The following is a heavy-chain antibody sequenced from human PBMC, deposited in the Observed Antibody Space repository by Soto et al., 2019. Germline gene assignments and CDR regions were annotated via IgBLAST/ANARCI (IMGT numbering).Heavy chain of an antibody. V-gene: IGHV1-3*01. CDR3: AGELQGLYCFDF. J-gene: IGHJ4*02. CDR1: GYSFTSYA. D-gene: IGHD4-4*01. CDR2: INADNGDT. Sequence: ASVKVSCKTSGYSFTSYAMHWVRQAPGQRLEWLGWINADNGDTKYSQKFSGRVTITRDTSANTAFMELSSLRSEDTAMYYCAGELQGLYCFDFWGQGTLVTVSS.